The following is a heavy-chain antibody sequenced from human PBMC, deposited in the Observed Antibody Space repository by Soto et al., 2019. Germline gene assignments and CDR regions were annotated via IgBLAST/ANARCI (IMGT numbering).Heavy chain of an antibody. CDR2: IIRDGSST. V-gene: IGHV3-74*01. J-gene: IGHJ6*02. CDR1: GFTFSSYW. D-gene: IGHD6-13*01. Sequence: GGSLRLSCAASGFTFSSYWMHWVRQAPGKGLVWISRIIRDGSSTNYADSVKGRFTISRDNAKDTLYLEINSLRADDTAVYFCGRGGSGIYGMDIWGQGTTVTVSS. CDR3: GRGGSGIYGMDI.